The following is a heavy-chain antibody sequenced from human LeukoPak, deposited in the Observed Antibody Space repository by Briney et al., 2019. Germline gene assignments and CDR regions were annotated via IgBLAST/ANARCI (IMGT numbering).Heavy chain of an antibody. J-gene: IGHJ4*02. CDR1: GYTFTRYA. D-gene: IGHD2-15*01. Sequence: ASVKVSCKASGYTFTRYAMHWVRQAPGQRLEWMGWVNAGNGNTKYSQKFQGRVTITRDTSASTAYMELSSLRSEDTAVYYCASRYCSGGSCYSGLDYWGQGTLVTVSS. CDR2: VNAGNGNT. V-gene: IGHV1-3*01. CDR3: ASRYCSGGSCYSGLDY.